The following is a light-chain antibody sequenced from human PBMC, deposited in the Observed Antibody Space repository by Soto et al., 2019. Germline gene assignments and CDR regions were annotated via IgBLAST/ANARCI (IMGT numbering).Light chain of an antibody. CDR1: SSNIGNNY. CDR3: GALDSSLSVVM. Sequence: QSVLTQPPSVSAAPGQRVTISCSGRSSNIGNNYVSWYQHLPGTAPKLLIYDNDRRPSGIPDRFSASKSDTSATLDITGLQTGDEADYYCGALDSSLSVVMFGGGTKLTVL. V-gene: IGLV1-51*01. J-gene: IGLJ3*02. CDR2: DND.